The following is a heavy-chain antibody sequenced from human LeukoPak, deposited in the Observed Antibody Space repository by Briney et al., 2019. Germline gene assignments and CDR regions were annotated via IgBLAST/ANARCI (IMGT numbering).Heavy chain of an antibody. Sequence: GGSLRLSCAASGFTFSSYAMSWVRQAPGKGLEWVSGISGSGGTTHYADSVKGRFTISRDNSKNTLYVQMSSLRAEDTAVYYCRQGGGYANYAAYYWGQGTLVTVSS. CDR3: RQGGGYANYAAYY. CDR2: ISGSGGTT. V-gene: IGHV3-23*01. CDR1: GFTFSSYA. D-gene: IGHD4/OR15-4a*01. J-gene: IGHJ4*02.